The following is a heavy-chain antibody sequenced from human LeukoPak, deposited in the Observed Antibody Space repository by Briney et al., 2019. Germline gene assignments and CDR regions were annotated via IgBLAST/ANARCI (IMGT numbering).Heavy chain of an antibody. CDR2: IIPIFGAA. D-gene: IGHD1-26*01. V-gene: IGHV1-69*01. J-gene: IGHJ4*02. CDR1: GGTFSSYA. CDR3: AREKNQQWVDCLQY. Sequence: SVKVSCKASGGTFSSYAISWVRRAPGQGLEWMGGIIPIFGAANYAQKFQGRVTITADESTSTAYMELSSLTSEDTAVYYCAREKNQQWVDCLQYWGQGTLVTVSS.